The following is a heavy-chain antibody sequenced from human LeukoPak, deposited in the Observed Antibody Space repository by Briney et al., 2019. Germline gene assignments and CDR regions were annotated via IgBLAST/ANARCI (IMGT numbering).Heavy chain of an antibody. V-gene: IGHV3-48*03. D-gene: IGHD3-10*01. CDR2: ITSSGSTI. CDR3: ARDWSVRGVIGYYYYCMDV. CDR1: GFTFSSYE. J-gene: IGHJ6*04. Sequence: GGCLRLSFSASGFTFSSYEMNWVPQAPGKGLEWVSYITSSGSTIYYADSVKGRFTISRDNAKNSLYLQMNSLRAEDTAVYYCARDWSVRGVIGYYYYCMDVWGKGTTVTVSS.